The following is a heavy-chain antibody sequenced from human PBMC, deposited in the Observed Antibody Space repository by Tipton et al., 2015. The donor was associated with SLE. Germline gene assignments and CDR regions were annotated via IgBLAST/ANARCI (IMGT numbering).Heavy chain of an antibody. J-gene: IGHJ2*01. D-gene: IGHD2-15*01. CDR1: GGSISGYY. CDR2: IHYRGST. Sequence: TLSLTCTVSGGSISGYYWSWVRQPPGQGLEWIGYIHYRGSTNYNPSLKSRVTISLGTSENQFSLKLSSVTAADTAVYYCARDRYCGAGSCFDWYFDLWGRGTLVTVPS. CDR3: ARDRYCGAGSCFDWYFDL. V-gene: IGHV4-59*01.